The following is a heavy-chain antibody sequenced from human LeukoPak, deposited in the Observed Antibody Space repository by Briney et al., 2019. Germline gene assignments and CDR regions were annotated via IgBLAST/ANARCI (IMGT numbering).Heavy chain of an antibody. Sequence: GGSLRLSCAASGFTFTSHAMSWVRQAPGMGLDWVSSTSGNGRTTYYADSVKGRFTVSRDSSQDTMYLQMNSLRAEDTAVYYCVKDGEGQYDDYAYYRGMEVWGRGTMVTVSS. J-gene: IGHJ6*02. CDR2: TSGNGRTT. CDR3: VKDGEGQYDDYAYYRGMEV. V-gene: IGHV3-23*01. CDR1: GFTFTSHA. D-gene: IGHD4-17*01.